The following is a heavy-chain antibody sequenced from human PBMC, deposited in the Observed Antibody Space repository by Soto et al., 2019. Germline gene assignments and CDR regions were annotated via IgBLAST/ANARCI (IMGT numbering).Heavy chain of an antibody. D-gene: IGHD6-13*01. CDR1: GFTFSNYG. V-gene: IGHV3-33*01. CDR3: ARDRIYSSWYSSDFDY. CDR2: IWSDGSNK. Sequence: QVQLVGSGGGVVQPGRSLRLSCAASGFTFSNYGMHWVRLAPGKGLEWVAVIWSDGSNKYYADSVKGRFTISRDNSKNTLYLQVNSLRAEDTAVYYCARDRIYSSWYSSDFDYWGQGTLVTVSS. J-gene: IGHJ4*02.